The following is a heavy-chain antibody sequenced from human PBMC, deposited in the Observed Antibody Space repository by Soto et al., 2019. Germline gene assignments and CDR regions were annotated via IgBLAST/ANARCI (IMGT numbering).Heavy chain of an antibody. J-gene: IGHJ4*02. CDR2: INPDGSAT. CDR1: GFTFSSYW. CDR3: GRGGSDSPMAPGY. Sequence: GGSLRLSCAASGFTFSSYWMHWVRQAPGKGLVWASRINPDGSATNYADSVKGRFTISRDNAKNTLYLQMNSLRAEDTAVFYCGRGGSDSPMAPGYWGQGTLVTVSS. V-gene: IGHV3-74*01. D-gene: IGHD5-18*01.